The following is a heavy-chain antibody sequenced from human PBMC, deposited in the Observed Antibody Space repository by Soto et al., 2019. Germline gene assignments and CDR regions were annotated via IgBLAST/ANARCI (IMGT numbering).Heavy chain of an antibody. CDR3: AKGVVRVDTAMVRRRFEY. V-gene: IGHV3-30*18. Sequence: VGSLRLSCTASGFTFSSYGMHWVRNCPIKGLGWVAVVSYNVSRTYYADSVKGRFTISRDNSKNTLYRQMKSLRAEDTAVYYCAKGVVRVDTAMVRRRFEYWGQGTLVTVSS. CDR1: GFTFSSYG. J-gene: IGHJ4*02. CDR2: VSYNVSRT. D-gene: IGHD5-18*01.